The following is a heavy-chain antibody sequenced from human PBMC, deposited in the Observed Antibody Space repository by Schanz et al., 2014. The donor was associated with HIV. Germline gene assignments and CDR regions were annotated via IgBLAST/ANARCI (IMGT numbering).Heavy chain of an antibody. V-gene: IGHV1-46*01. J-gene: IGHJ6*02. CDR1: GYTFTSYG. CDR3: ARERMATGGLDV. CDR2: INTSGGGT. Sequence: QVQLVQSGAAVKKPGASVTVSCKASGYTFTSYGISWVRQAPGQGLEWMGVINTSGGGTSDALQGRVAFTRDTSTTTVYMDLRNLRFADSGVYYCARERMATGGLDVWGQGTTVTVSS. D-gene: IGHD2-15*01.